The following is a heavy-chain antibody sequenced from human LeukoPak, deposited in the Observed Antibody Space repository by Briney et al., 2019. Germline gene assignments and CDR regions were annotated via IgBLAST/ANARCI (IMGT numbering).Heavy chain of an antibody. D-gene: IGHD6-13*01. CDR3: ARNLSAGADY. CDR1: GDSVSSNIAA. Sequence: SQTFSLTCAISGDSVSSNIAAWNWFRQSPSRGLEWLGRTYYRSRWTFEYAVSVKGRITFKSDTSKNQVSLHLTSVTPDDTALYYCARNLSAGADYWGQGILVTVSS. CDR2: TYYRSRWTF. J-gene: IGHJ4*02. V-gene: IGHV6-1*01.